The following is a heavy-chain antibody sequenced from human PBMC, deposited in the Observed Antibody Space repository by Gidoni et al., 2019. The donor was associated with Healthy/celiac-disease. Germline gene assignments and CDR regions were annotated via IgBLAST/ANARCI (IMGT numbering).Heavy chain of an antibody. Sequence: QVQLVESGGGVVQPGRSLRLSCAASGFPFSSYGMHWVRQAPGKGLEWVAVIWYDGSNKYYADSVKGRFTISRDNSKNTLYLQMNSLRAEDTAVYYCARDAIGGWYGMLDYWGQGTLVTVSS. CDR1: GFPFSSYG. J-gene: IGHJ4*02. CDR2: IWYDGSNK. V-gene: IGHV3-33*01. CDR3: ARDAIGGWYGMLDY. D-gene: IGHD6-19*01.